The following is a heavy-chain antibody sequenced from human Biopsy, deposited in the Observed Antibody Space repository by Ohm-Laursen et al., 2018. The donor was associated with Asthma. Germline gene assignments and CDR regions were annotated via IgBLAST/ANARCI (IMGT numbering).Heavy chain of an antibody. CDR1: GYPFIGYH. V-gene: IGHV1-2*06. J-gene: IGHJ6*02. Sequence: ASVKVSCKASGYPFIGYHIHWMRQAPGQGLEWMGRINPNSGATNYAQKFQGRVTMTRDTSISTAYMEVSRLRSEDTAVYYCARDFLFQHGSSWYYYYYGMDVWGQGTTVTVSS. D-gene: IGHD6-13*01. CDR2: INPNSGAT. CDR3: ARDFLFQHGSSWYYYYYGMDV.